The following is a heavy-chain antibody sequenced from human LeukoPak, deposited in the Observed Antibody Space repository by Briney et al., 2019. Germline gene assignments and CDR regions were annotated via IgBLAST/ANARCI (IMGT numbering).Heavy chain of an antibody. CDR1: GYSFTNHW. Sequence: GESLKISCMGSGYSFTNHWIAWVRQMPGKGLEWMGIIYPGDSDTRYSPSFQGQVTISADKSTSTAYLQWSSLKASDTAMYYCARLAYSSSWCYWGQGTLVTVSS. D-gene: IGHD6-13*01. CDR2: IYPGDSDT. J-gene: IGHJ4*02. V-gene: IGHV5-51*01. CDR3: ARLAYSSSWCY.